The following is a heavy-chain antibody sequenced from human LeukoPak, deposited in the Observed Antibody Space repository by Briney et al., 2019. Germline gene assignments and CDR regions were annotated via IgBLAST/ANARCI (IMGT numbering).Heavy chain of an antibody. CDR2: ISYDGSNK. CDR3: ARDNPDNGVPVVVAAFSPYYYYGMDV. CDR1: GFTFSSYA. D-gene: IGHD2-15*01. J-gene: IGHJ6*02. V-gene: IGHV3-30-3*01. Sequence: QSGGSLRLSCAASGFTFSSYAMHWVRQAPGKGLEWVAVISYDGSNKYYADSVKGRFTISRDNSKNTLYLQMNSLRAEDTAVYYCARDNPDNGVPVVVAAFSPYYYYGMDVWGQGTTVTVSS.